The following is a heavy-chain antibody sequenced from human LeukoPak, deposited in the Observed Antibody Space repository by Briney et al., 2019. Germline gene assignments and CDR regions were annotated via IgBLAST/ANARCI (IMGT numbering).Heavy chain of an antibody. CDR3: ARERSGWLFDY. Sequence: GGSLRLSCAASGFTFSSYSMNWVRQAPGKGLVWVSHINNGGSSTTYADSVKGRFTISRDNAKNTLYLQMNSLRAEGTAVYYCARERSGWLFDYWGQGTLVTVSS. V-gene: IGHV3-74*01. D-gene: IGHD6-19*01. CDR1: GFTFSSYS. J-gene: IGHJ4*02. CDR2: INNGGSST.